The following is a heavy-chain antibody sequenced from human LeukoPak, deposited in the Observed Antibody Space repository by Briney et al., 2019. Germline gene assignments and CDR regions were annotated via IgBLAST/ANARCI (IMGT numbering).Heavy chain of an antibody. J-gene: IGHJ5*02. D-gene: IGHD5-18*01. CDR2: IYYSGST. CDR3: ARRGGYSYGLFWFDP. V-gene: IGHV4-39*01. Sequence: SETLSLTCTVSGGSISSSSYYWGWIHQPPGKGLEWIGSIYYSGSTYYNPSLKSRVTISVDTSKNQFSLKLSSVTAADTAVYYCARRGGYSYGLFWFDPWGQGTLVTVSS. CDR1: GGSISSSSYY.